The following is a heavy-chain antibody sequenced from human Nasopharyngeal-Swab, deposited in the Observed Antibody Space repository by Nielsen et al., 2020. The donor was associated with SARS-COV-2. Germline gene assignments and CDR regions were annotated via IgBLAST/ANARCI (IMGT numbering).Heavy chain of an antibody. V-gene: IGHV1-69*13. CDR3: VVGFLEWSGTYGMDV. D-gene: IGHD3-3*01. J-gene: IGHJ6*02. CDR2: IIPIFGTA. Sequence: SVKVSCKASGGTFSSYAISWVRQAPGQGLEWMGGIIPIFGTANYAQKFQGRVTITADESTSTAYMELSSLRSEDTAVYYCVVGFLEWSGTYGMDVWGQGTTVTVSS. CDR1: GGTFSSYA.